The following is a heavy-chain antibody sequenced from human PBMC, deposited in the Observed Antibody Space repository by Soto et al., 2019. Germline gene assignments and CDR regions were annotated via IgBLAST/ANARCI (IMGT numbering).Heavy chain of an antibody. Sequence: SETLSLTCTVSGGSISSYYWSWIRQPAGKGLEWIGRIYTSGSTNYNPSLKSRVTMSVDTSKNQFSLKLSSVAAADTAVYYCARIMAGFWSGYLGRGYYGMDVWGQGTTVTVSS. CDR1: GGSISSYY. CDR3: ARIMAGFWSGYLGRGYYGMDV. CDR2: IYTSGST. V-gene: IGHV4-4*07. J-gene: IGHJ6*02. D-gene: IGHD3-3*01.